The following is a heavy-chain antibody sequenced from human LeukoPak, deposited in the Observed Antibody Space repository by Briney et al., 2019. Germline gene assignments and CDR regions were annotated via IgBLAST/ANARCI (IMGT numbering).Heavy chain of an antibody. CDR1: GFTFSSYA. V-gene: IGHV3-23*01. D-gene: IGHD3-10*01. Sequence: GGSLRLSCAASGFTFSSYAMSWVRQAPGKGPEWVSVINGGGDDTYYADSVKGRFTISRDNAKNSLYLQMNSLRDEDTAVYYCARDRIETPRASYYWGQGTLVTVSS. CDR2: INGGGDDT. J-gene: IGHJ4*02. CDR3: ARDRIETPRASYY.